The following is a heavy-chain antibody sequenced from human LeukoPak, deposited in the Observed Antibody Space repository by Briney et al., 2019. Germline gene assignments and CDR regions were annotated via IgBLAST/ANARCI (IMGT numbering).Heavy chain of an antibody. D-gene: IGHD2-2*01. CDR1: GFTFSSYA. CDR3: AKDQQLQPFHY. V-gene: IGHV3-23*01. CDR2: ISGSGGST. Sequence: GGSLRLSCAASGFTFSSYAMSWVRQAPGKGLEWVSAISGSGGSTYYADSVKGRFTISRDNSKNTLYLQMNSLRAEDTSVYYCAKDQQLQPFHYWGQGTLVTVSS. J-gene: IGHJ4*02.